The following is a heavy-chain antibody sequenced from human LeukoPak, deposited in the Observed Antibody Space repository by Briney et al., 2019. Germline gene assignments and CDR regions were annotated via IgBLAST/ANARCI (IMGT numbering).Heavy chain of an antibody. V-gene: IGHV3-66*01. D-gene: IGHD2-15*01. Sequence: GGSLRLSCAASGFTVSSNYMSWVRQAPGKGLEWVSVMYSGGSTFYADSVKGRFTISKDNSKNTLFLQMNSLRAEDTAVYYCASGFCSGGSCYNDAFDIWGQGTMVTVSS. CDR1: GFTVSSNY. CDR3: ASGFCSGGSCYNDAFDI. CDR2: MYSGGST. J-gene: IGHJ3*02.